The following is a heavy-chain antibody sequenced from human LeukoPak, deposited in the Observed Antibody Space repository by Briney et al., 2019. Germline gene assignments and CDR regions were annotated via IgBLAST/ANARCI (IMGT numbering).Heavy chain of an antibody. D-gene: IGHD1-26*01. J-gene: IGHJ4*02. V-gene: IGHV3-49*03. CDR2: FEDKAYGGTK. CDR1: GFTFGDYA. CDR3: TTDSLVGATNMHVGVYFDY. Sequence: GGSLRLSCTASGFTFGDYAMSWLPRAPGKGLEGVGLFEDKAYGGTKEYAASVKGRFTISRDDSKSIAYLQMNSLKTEDTAVYYCTTDSLVGATNMHVGVYFDYWGQGTLVTVSS.